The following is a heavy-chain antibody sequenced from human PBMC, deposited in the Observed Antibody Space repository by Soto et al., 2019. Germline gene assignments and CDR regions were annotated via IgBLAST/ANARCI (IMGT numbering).Heavy chain of an antibody. Sequence: EEQLVETGGGVIQRGGSLRLSCNASGFTVSSTYMSWVRQAPGMGLEWVAVIESGGSTHYADSVKGRFTISRDIPKNTLYLQMNNLRAEDTAVYYCAQDFGGRRPFHFWGQGTLVTVSS. CDR2: IESGGST. V-gene: IGHV3-53*02. CDR1: GFTVSSTY. D-gene: IGHD1-26*01. J-gene: IGHJ4*02. CDR3: AQDFGGRRPFHF.